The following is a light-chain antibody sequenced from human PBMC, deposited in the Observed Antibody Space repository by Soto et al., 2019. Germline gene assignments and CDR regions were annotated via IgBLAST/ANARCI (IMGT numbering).Light chain of an antibody. J-gene: IGLJ2*01. Sequence: QSVLTQPPSASGTPGQRVTISCSGSSSNIGSNTVNWYQQLPGTAPKLLIYSDNQRPSGVPDRFSGSKSGTSASLAISGLQSEDEADYSCAAWEDSVNGWVFGGGTKLTVL. V-gene: IGLV1-44*01. CDR3: AAWEDSVNGWV. CDR1: SSNIGSNT. CDR2: SDN.